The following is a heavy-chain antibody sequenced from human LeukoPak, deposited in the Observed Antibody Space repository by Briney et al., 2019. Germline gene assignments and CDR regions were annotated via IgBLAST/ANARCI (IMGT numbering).Heavy chain of an antibody. Sequence: SETLSLTCTVSGGSISSYYWSWIRQPPGKGLEWIGYIYYSGSTNYNPSLKSRVTISVDTSKNQFSLKLSSVTAADTAVYYCARGLRYFDWRGVAFDIWGQGTMVTVSS. CDR3: ARGLRYFDWRGVAFDI. J-gene: IGHJ3*02. CDR2: IYYSGST. D-gene: IGHD3-9*01. CDR1: GGSISSYY. V-gene: IGHV4-59*01.